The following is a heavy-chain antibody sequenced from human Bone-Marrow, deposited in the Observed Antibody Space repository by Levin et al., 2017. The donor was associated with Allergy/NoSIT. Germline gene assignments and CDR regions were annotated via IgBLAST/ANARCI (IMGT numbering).Heavy chain of an antibody. Sequence: GESLKISCKASGYTLTSYSIHWIRQAPGQGLEWMGVINPIADIVTYAQMFQGRVTMTTDTSTSTVYMELNSLRFQDTAVYFCARDSSLLGYSAYDFNYWGRGALVTVSS. CDR2: INPIADIV. CDR1: GYTLTSYS. V-gene: IGHV1-46*01. CDR3: ARDSSLLGYSAYDFNY. J-gene: IGHJ4*02. D-gene: IGHD5-12*01.